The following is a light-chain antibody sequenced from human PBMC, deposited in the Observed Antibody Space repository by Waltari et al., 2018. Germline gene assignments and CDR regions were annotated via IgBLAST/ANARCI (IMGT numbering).Light chain of an antibody. CDR3: SSYTGSSIRYV. Sequence: QSDLTQPASVSGSPGQSITISCTGTSSDVGGYNYVSWYQQHPGKAPKLMIYGVSNRPSGVYNRFSGSKSGNTAALTISGRQAEDEADYYCSSYTGSSIRYVFGTGTKVTVL. V-gene: IGLV2-14*01. J-gene: IGLJ1*01. CDR1: SSDVGGYNY. CDR2: GVS.